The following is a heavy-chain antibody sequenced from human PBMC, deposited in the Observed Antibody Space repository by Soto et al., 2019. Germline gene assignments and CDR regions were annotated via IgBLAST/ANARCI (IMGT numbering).Heavy chain of an antibody. CDR2: VTHSGTA. CDR1: GGSIDSGAFS. D-gene: IGHD6-19*01. V-gene: IGHV4-30-2*01. CDR3: ARIHWAQSSLDY. Sequence: SETLSVTCAVSGGSIDSGAFSLIWIRQPPGKGLEWIGYVTHSGTAYSIPSLNGRLTLSVDSSQTQFSLKLTSVTAADSAFYYCARIHWAQSSLDYWGRGILVTVSS. J-gene: IGHJ4*02.